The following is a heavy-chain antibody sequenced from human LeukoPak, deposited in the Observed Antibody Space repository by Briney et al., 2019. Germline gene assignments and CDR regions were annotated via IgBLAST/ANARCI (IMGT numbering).Heavy chain of an antibody. D-gene: IGHD2-8*01. Sequence: GGSLGLTWPAPGFTFSSYSMNWVRQAPGKGLKWVSSISSISSYIYYADSVKGRFTISRDNAKNSLYLQMNSLRAEDTAVYYCARDLDCTNGVCYTPYYYYGMDVWGQGTTVTVSS. CDR3: ARDLDCTNGVCYTPYYYYGMDV. J-gene: IGHJ6*02. V-gene: IGHV3-21*01. CDR1: GFTFSSYS. CDR2: ISSISSYI.